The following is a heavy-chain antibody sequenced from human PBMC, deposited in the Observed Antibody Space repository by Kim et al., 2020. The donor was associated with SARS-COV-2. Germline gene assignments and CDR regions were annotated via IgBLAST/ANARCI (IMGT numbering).Heavy chain of an antibody. V-gene: IGHV6-1*01. CDR3: ARGGSWNFDY. D-gene: IGHD3-16*01. Sequence: SQTLSLTCAISGDSVSSNSAAWNWIRQSPSRGLEWLGRTYYRSKWYNNYAVSVKGRITVNPDTSKNPFSLQLSSVTPEDTAVYYCARGGSWNFDYWGQGTLVTVSS. CDR2: TYYRSKWYN. J-gene: IGHJ4*02. CDR1: GDSVSSNSAA.